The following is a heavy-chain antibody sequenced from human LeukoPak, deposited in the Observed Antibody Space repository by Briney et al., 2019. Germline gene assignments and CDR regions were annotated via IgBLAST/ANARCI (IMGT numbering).Heavy chain of an antibody. V-gene: IGHV4-34*01. J-gene: IGHJ4*02. CDR1: GGSFSGYY. CDR3: ARKYSSSWYRPQYYFDY. Sequence: SETLSLTCAVYGGSFSGYYWSWIRQPPGKGLEWIGELNHSGSTNYNPSLKSRVTISVDTSRNQFSLKLSSVTAADTAVYYCARKYSSSWYRPQYYFDYWGQGTLVTVSS. D-gene: IGHD6-13*01. CDR2: LNHSGST.